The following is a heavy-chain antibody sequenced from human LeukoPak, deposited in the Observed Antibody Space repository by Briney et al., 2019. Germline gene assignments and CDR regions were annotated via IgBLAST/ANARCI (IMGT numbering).Heavy chain of an antibody. CDR1: GFTFSSYW. V-gene: IGHV3-74*01. CDR3: ARDKRYCSSTSCYDDYYFYYMDV. CDR2: INTDGIS. D-gene: IGHD2-2*01. J-gene: IGHJ6*03. Sequence: GGSLRLSCAASGFTFSSYWMHWVRQGPGKGLVWVSRINTDGISSYADPVKGRFTISRDNAKNTVYLQMNSLRAEDTAVYYCARDKRYCSSTSCYDDYYFYYMDVWGKGTTVTVSS.